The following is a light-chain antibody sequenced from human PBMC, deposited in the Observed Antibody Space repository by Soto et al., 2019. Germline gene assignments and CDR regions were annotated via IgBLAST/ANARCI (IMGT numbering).Light chain of an antibody. Sequence: QAVVTQPPSASGTPGQRVTISCSGSSSNLGDNTVNWYQQLPGTAPKLLIYRNNRRPSEVPDRFSGSKSGTSASLAISGLQSDDEADYYCATWDDSLNGPVFGGGTKVTAL. CDR1: SSNLGDNT. CDR2: RNN. J-gene: IGLJ3*02. V-gene: IGLV1-44*01. CDR3: ATWDDSLNGPV.